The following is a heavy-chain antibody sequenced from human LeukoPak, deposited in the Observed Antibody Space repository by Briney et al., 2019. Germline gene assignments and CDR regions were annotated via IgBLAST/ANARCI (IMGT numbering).Heavy chain of an antibody. J-gene: IGHJ4*02. Sequence: ASVKVSCKASGYTFTGYYMHWGRQAPGQGLEWMGWISAYNGNTNYAQKLQGRVTMTTDTSTSTAYMELRSLRSDDTAVYYCAREMCSGGSCYYFDYWGQGTLVTVSS. D-gene: IGHD2-15*01. CDR3: AREMCSGGSCYYFDY. V-gene: IGHV1-18*04. CDR1: GYTFTGYY. CDR2: ISAYNGNT.